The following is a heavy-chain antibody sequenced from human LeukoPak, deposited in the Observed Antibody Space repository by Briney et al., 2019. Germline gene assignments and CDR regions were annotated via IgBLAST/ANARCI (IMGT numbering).Heavy chain of an antibody. D-gene: IGHD1-1*01. CDR3: ARETGTGTTGYYYYYMDV. CDR1: GYTFTGYY. Sequence: GASVKVSCKASGYTFTGYYMHWVRQAPGQGLEWMGWINPNSGGTNYAQKFQGRVTMTRDTSISTACMELSRLRSDDTAVYYCARETGTGTTGYYYYYMDVWGKGTTVTVSS. J-gene: IGHJ6*03. CDR2: INPNSGGT. V-gene: IGHV1-2*02.